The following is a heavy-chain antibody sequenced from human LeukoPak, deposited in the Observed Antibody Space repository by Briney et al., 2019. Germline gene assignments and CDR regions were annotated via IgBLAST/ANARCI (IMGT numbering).Heavy chain of an antibody. V-gene: IGHV3-23*01. CDR3: TRDNRVGAFDI. Sequence: GGSLRLSCAPSVFTFSSYAMSWVGHAPGEGLVWLTGFSGSDRSTFYADCVKGRFILYRDSSKHTVYLQMNCVRAEHMPVYYCTRDNRVGAFDIWGQGTMVTVSS. D-gene: IGHD1-26*01. CDR2: FSGSDRST. J-gene: IGHJ3*02. CDR1: VFTFSSYA.